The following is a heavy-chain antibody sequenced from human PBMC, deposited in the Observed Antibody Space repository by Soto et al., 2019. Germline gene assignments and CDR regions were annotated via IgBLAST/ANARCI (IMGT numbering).Heavy chain of an antibody. Sequence: GGSLRLSCAASGFMFSAYWMSWVRQAPGKGLEWVANIHGDGGKIYYVDSVKGRFTISRDNAKNSLYLQMNSLGVEDTAVYYCARDRGYDAHDYYYNAMDVWGQGTTVTVSS. V-gene: IGHV3-7*01. CDR1: GFMFSAYW. CDR2: IHGDGGKI. J-gene: IGHJ6*02. CDR3: ARDRGYDAHDYYYNAMDV. D-gene: IGHD2-15*01.